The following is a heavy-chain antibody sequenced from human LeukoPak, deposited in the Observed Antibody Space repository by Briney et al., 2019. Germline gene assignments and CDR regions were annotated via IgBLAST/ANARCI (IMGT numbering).Heavy chain of an antibody. CDR2: IYYSGST. D-gene: IGHD3-10*01. V-gene: IGHV4-39*06. J-gene: IGHJ4*02. CDR3: ARVPWFGELSAYYFDY. Sequence: SETLSLTCTVSGGSISSSSYYWGWIRQPPGKGLEWIGSIYYSGSTYYNPSLKSRVTISVDTSKNQFPLKLSSVTAADTAVYYCARVPWFGELSAYYFDYWGQGTLVTVSS. CDR1: GGSISSSSYY.